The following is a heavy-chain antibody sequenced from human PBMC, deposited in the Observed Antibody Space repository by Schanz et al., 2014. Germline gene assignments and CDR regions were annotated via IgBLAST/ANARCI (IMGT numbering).Heavy chain of an antibody. CDR3: ARGDPVAGLDY. V-gene: IGHV3-11*01. CDR1: GFTFSDYY. CDR2: ISSSGSTI. J-gene: IGHJ4*02. Sequence: QVQLVESGGGLVKPGGSLRLSCAASGFTFSDYYMSWIRQAPGKGLEWVSYISSSGSTIYYADSVKGRFTISRDNPKKTLYLQMNSLRGEDTGMYYCARGDPVAGLDYWGRGTLVTVSS.